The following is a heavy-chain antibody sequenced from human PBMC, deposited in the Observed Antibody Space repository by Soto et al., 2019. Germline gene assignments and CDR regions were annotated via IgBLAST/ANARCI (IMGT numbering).Heavy chain of an antibody. V-gene: IGHV3-23*01. CDR2: ISGSGGST. CDR3: AKGRGNAPWYYFDY. D-gene: IGHD4-4*01. Sequence: EVQLLESGGGLVQPGGSLRLSCAASGFTFSSYAMSWVRQAPGKGLEWVSAISGSGGSTYYADSVKGRFTISRDNSKNTLYFQMNGLRAEDTAVYYCAKGRGNAPWYYFDYWGQGTLVTVSS. CDR1: GFTFSSYA. J-gene: IGHJ4*02.